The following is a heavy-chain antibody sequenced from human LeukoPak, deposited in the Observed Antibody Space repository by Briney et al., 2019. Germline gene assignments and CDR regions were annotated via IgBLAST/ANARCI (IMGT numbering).Heavy chain of an antibody. Sequence: GGSLRLSCAASGFTFSSYAMSWVRQAPGKGLEWVSAISGSGGSTYYADSVKGRFTISRDNAKNSLYLQMNSLRAEDTAVYYCARGGQLWFPEEDYWGQGTLVTVSS. CDR3: ARGGQLWFPEEDY. CDR2: ISGSGGST. J-gene: IGHJ4*02. D-gene: IGHD5-18*01. V-gene: IGHV3-23*01. CDR1: GFTFSSYA.